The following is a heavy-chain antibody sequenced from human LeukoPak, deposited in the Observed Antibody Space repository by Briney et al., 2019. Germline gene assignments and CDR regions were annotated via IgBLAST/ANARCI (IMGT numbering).Heavy chain of an antibody. CDR1: GGSFSGYC. CDR3: ARDARHRYCSSTNCYRGWFDP. J-gene: IGHJ5*02. D-gene: IGHD2-2*01. V-gene: IGHV4-34*01. Sequence: SETLSLTCAVYGGSFSGYCWSWIRQPPGKGLEWIGEINHSGSTNYNPSLKSRVTISVDTSKNQFSLKLSSVTAADTAVYYCARDARHRYCSSTNCYRGWFDPWGQGTLVTVSS. CDR2: INHSGST.